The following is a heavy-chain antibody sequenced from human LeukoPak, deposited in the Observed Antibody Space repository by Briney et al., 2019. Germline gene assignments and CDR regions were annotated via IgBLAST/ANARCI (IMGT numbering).Heavy chain of an antibody. CDR3: ARRGKDDYYYKGKGDYFDY. V-gene: IGHV4-39*01. CDR1: GGSFSSYY. Sequence: SETLSLTCAVYGGSFSSYYWGWIRQPPGKGLEWIGSIFYSGSTHYNPSLKSRVTISVDTSKNKFSLKLSSVTAADTAIYYCARRGKDDYYYKGKGDYFDYWGQGTLVTVSS. J-gene: IGHJ4*02. D-gene: IGHD5-24*01. CDR2: IFYSGST.